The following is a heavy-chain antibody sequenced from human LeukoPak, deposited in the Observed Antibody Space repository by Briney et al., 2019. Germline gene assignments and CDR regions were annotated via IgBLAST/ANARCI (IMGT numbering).Heavy chain of an antibody. CDR3: ARLFHPALSGNYPFDY. J-gene: IGHJ4*02. CDR1: GGSISGYY. CDR2: IDDSGNT. Sequence: SETLSLTCTVSGGSISGYYWSWIRRPLGMRLEWIGYIDDSGNTSYNPSLKSRVTISVDTSKNQFSLKLNSVTAADTAMYYCARLFHPALSGNYPFDYWGQGTLVTVSS. D-gene: IGHD1-26*01. V-gene: IGHV4-59*13.